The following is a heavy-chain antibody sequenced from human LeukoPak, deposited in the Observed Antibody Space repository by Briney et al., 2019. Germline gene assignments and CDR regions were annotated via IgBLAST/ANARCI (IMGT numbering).Heavy chain of an antibody. J-gene: IGHJ5*02. CDR2: IHYSGTT. V-gene: IGHV4-39*02. CDR1: GVSIRGSNYY. CDR3: ARTSSGPNWFDR. Sequence: SETLSLTCNVSGVSIRGSNYYWGLIRQPPGKGLQWIGSIHYSGTTYYNPSLKSRVTISVDTSKNHFPLQLSSVSAADTAVYYCARTSSGPNWFDRWGQGTLVTVSS. D-gene: IGHD3-22*01.